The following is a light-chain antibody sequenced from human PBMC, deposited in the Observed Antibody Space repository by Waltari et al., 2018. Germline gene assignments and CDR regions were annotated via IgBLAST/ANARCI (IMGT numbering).Light chain of an antibody. CDR1: SGHSSNI. J-gene: IGLJ3*02. Sequence: QLVLTQSPSASASLGASVKLTCTLSSGHSSNIIAWLQQQPEKGPRYLMKVNSDGSHSKGDEIPDRFSGSSSGAERYLTISTAQSEDEADYYCQTGGHGTWVFGGGTKLTVL. CDR3: QTGGHGTWV. CDR2: VNSDGSH. V-gene: IGLV4-69*01.